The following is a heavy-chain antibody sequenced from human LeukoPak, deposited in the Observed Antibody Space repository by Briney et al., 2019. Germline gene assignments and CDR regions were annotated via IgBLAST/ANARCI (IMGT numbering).Heavy chain of an antibody. CDR1: GGSFSGYY. J-gene: IGHJ4*02. CDR3: ARRPVVVPAAIRREQGENRGYFDY. CDR2: INHSGST. Sequence: SETLSLTCAVYGGSFSGYYWSWIRQPPGKGLEWIGEINHSGSTNYNPSLKSRVTISVDTSKNQFSLKLSSVTAADTAVYYCARRPVVVPAAIRREQGENRGYFDYWGQGTLVTVSS. D-gene: IGHD2-2*02. V-gene: IGHV4-34*01.